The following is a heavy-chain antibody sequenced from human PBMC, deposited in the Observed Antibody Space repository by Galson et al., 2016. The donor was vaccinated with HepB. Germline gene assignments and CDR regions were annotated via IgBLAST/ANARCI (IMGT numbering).Heavy chain of an antibody. CDR1: GFTFRSYG. D-gene: IGHD5-12*01. CDR2: ISYDRSNK. Sequence: SLRLSCAASGFTFRSYGMHWVRQAPGKGLEWVAVISYDRSNKYYADSVKGRFTISRDNSKNTLYLQMNSLRAEDTAVYYCARARGYSGYDLGYWGQGTLVTVSS. V-gene: IGHV3-30*03. CDR3: ARARGYSGYDLGY. J-gene: IGHJ4*02.